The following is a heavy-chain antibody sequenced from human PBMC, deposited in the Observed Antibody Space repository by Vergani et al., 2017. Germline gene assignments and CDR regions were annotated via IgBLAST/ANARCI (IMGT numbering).Heavy chain of an antibody. Sequence: QVQLQESGPGLVKPSETLSLTCTVSGGSISSYYWSWIRQPPGKGLEWIGYIYYGGSTNYNPSLKGRLTISVDTSKNQFSLKLSYVTAADTAVYYCASSSFRGIAVAGSFDYWGQGTLVTVSS. V-gene: IGHV4-59*01. CDR1: GGSISSYY. CDR2: IYYGGST. D-gene: IGHD6-19*01. CDR3: ASSSFRGIAVAGSFDY. J-gene: IGHJ4*02.